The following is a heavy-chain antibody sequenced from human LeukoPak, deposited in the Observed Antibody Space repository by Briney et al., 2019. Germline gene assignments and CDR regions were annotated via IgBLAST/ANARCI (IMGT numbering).Heavy chain of an antibody. CDR2: IKSKTDGGTT. CDR1: GFTFSNAW. V-gene: IGHV3-15*01. CDR3: TTETITHDYSNYVLVHYFDY. Sequence: GGSLRLSCAASGFTFSNAWMSWVRQAPGKGLEWVGRIKSKTDGGTTDYAAPVKGRFTISRDDSKNTLYLQMNSLKTEDTAVYYCTTETITHDYSNYVLVHYFDYWGQGTLVTVSS. D-gene: IGHD4-11*01. J-gene: IGHJ4*02.